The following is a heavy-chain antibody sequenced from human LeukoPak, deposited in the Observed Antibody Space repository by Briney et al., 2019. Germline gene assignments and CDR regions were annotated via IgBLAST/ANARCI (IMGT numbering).Heavy chain of an antibody. Sequence: WIGFIYYSGSTNYNPSLKSRVTISVDTSKNQFSLKLSSVTAADTAVYYCARGGHGDNAFDIWGQGTMVTVSS. CDR3: ARGGHGDNAFDI. J-gene: IGHJ3*02. V-gene: IGHV4-59*09. D-gene: IGHD7-27*01. CDR2: IYYSGST.